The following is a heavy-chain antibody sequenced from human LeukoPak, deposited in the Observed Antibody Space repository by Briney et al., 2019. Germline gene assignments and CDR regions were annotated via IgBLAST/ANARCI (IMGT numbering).Heavy chain of an antibody. CDR3: ARGLTGSWFGELLPL. V-gene: IGHV1-2*02. J-gene: IGHJ4*02. D-gene: IGHD3-10*01. Sequence: ASVKVSCKASGYTFTGYYMHWVRQAPGQGLEWMGWINPNSGGTNYAQKFQGRVTMTRDTSISTAYMELSRLRSDDTAVYYCARGLTGSWFGELLPLWGQGTLVTVSS. CDR1: GYTFTGYY. CDR2: INPNSGGT.